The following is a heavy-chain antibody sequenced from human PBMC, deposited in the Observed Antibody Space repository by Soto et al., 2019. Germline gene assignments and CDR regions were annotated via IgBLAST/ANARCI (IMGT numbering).Heavy chain of an antibody. CDR2: IIPIFGTA. CDR1: GGTFSSYA. V-gene: IGHV1-69*06. Sequence: SVKVSCKASGGTFSSYAISWVRQAPGQGLEWMGVIIPIFGTANYAQKFQGRVTITADKSTSTAYMELSSLRSEDTAVYYCARDVGDYDFWSGYLEPPYYGMDVWGQGTTVTVSS. CDR3: ARDVGDYDFWSGYLEPPYYGMDV. J-gene: IGHJ6*02. D-gene: IGHD3-3*01.